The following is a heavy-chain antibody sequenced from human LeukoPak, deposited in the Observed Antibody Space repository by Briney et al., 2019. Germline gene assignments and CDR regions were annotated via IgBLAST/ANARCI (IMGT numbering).Heavy chain of an antibody. D-gene: IGHD1-26*01. CDR3: ARVCWEWELFDAFDI. V-gene: IGHV3-30-3*01. J-gene: IGHJ3*02. CDR1: GFTFSSYA. CDR2: ISYDGSNK. Sequence: GGSLRLSCAASGFTFSSYAMPWVRQAPGKGLEWVAVISYDGSNKYYADSVKGRFTISRDNSKNALYLQMNSLRAEDTAVYYCARVCWEWELFDAFDIWGQGTMVIVSS.